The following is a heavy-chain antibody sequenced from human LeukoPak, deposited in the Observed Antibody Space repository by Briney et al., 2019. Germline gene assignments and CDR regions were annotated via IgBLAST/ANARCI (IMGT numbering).Heavy chain of an antibody. J-gene: IGHJ6*02. CDR1: GFTFSSYW. Sequence: GGSLRLPCAASGFTFSSYWMSWVHRAPGKGLEWVANIKQDGSEKYYVDSVKGRFTISRDNAKNSLYLQMNSLRAEDTAVYYCARDLYYDFWSGYYQYYYGMDVWGQGTTVTVSS. D-gene: IGHD3-3*01. CDR2: IKQDGSEK. CDR3: ARDLYYDFWSGYYQYYYGMDV. V-gene: IGHV3-7*01.